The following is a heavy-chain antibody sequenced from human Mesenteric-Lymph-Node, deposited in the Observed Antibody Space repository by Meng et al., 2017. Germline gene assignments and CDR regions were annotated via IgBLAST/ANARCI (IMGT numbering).Heavy chain of an antibody. J-gene: IGHJ4*02. CDR2: IYYSAST. Sequence: QGPGEESRRGLGEPGGTVSLTCGVSGGSISSCNLWSWVRQPPGKGLEWSGEIYYSASTNYNPSLKSRVTISVDKSKNQFSQKLSSVTAADTAVYYCARDLRPYGDYVSGYWGQGTLVTVSS. D-gene: IGHD4-17*01. CDR1: GGSISSCNL. V-gene: IGHV4-4*02. CDR3: ARDLRPYGDYVSGY.